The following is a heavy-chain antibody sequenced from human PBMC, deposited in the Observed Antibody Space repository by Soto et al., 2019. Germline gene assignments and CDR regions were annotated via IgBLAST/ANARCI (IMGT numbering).Heavy chain of an antibody. V-gene: IGHV4-39*01. D-gene: IGHD2-8*01. CDR2: IYYSGPT. Sequence: PSETLSLTCTVPGGSISSGSTYWGWIRQPPGKGLEWIGSIYYSGPTYYNPSLRSRVTISVDTSNNQFYLDLTSVTAADTAVYHCARHDRDPHDASLNWFDPWGQGTLVTVSS. CDR1: GGSISSGSTY. J-gene: IGHJ5*02. CDR3: ARHDRDPHDASLNWFDP.